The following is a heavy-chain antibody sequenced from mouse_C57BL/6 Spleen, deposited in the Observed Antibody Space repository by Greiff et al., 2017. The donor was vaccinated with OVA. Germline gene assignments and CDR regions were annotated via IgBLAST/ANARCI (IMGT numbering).Heavy chain of an antibody. CDR3: AREDHYYGSSYLYAMDY. CDR1: GYTFTSYW. CDR2: IYPGSGST. V-gene: IGHV1-55*01. D-gene: IGHD1-1*01. Sequence: QVQLQQPGAELVKPGASVKMSCKASGYTFTSYWITWVKQRPGPGLEWIGDIYPGSGSTNYNAKFKSKATLTVDTSSSTAYMQLSSLTSEDSAVYYCAREDHYYGSSYLYAMDYGGQGTSVTVSS. J-gene: IGHJ4*01.